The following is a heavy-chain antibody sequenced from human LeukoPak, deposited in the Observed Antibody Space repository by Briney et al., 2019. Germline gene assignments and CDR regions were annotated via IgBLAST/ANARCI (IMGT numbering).Heavy chain of an antibody. CDR1: GFTFSSYE. CDR3: ARDSSGCPDF. D-gene: IGHD6-19*01. J-gene: IGHJ4*02. V-gene: IGHV3-48*03. Sequence: PGGSLRLSCAASGFTFSSYEMNRVRQAPGKGLEWVSYISSSGSTIYYADSVKGRFTISRDNAKNSLYLQMNSLRAEDTAVYYCARDSSGCPDFWGQGTLVTVSS. CDR2: ISSSGSTI.